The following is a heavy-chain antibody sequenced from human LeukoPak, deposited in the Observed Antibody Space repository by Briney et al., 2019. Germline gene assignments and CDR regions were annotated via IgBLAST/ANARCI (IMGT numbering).Heavy chain of an antibody. V-gene: IGHV1-69*05. Sequence: SVKVSCKASGYTFSSCAISWVRQAPGQGLEWMGGIIPIFGTAIYAQRFQGRVTITTDESTSTAFMELSSLRSEDTAVYYCARDRYYYDSSGSYYFDFWGQGTLVTVSS. CDR2: IIPIFGTA. J-gene: IGHJ4*02. D-gene: IGHD3-22*01. CDR3: ARDRYYYDSSGSYYFDF. CDR1: GYTFSSCA.